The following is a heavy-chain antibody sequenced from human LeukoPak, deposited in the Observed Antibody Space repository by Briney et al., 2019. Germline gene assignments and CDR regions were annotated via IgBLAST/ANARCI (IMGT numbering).Heavy chain of an antibody. Sequence: GGSLRLSCAASGFTFDDYGMGWVSQAPGKGLECVSGINWKGGSTGYADSVKGRFTISRDNAKNCLYLQMNSLRAEDTALYYCARGEDTPFDYWGQGTLVTVSS. CDR3: ARGEDTPFDY. CDR1: GFTFDDYG. J-gene: IGHJ4*02. V-gene: IGHV3-20*04. CDR2: INWKGGST. D-gene: IGHD2-2*02.